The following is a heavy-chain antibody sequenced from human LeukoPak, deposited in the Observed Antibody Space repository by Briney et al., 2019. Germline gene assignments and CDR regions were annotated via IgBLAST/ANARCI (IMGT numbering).Heavy chain of an antibody. Sequence: GGSLRLSCAASGFTVSSNFMSWVRQAPGQGLELVSVIYSGGNTYYADSVRGRFTIFRDNSKNTLYLQMNSLRAEDTAVYYCAKWMQLEPIDYWGQGTLVTVSS. J-gene: IGHJ4*02. CDR3: AKWMQLEPIDY. D-gene: IGHD1-1*01. CDR1: GFTVSSNF. CDR2: IYSGGNT. V-gene: IGHV3-66*01.